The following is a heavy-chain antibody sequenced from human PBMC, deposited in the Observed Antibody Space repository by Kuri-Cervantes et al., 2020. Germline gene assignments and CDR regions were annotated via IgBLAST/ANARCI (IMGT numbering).Heavy chain of an antibody. V-gene: IGHV3-53*01. J-gene: IGHJ6*02. CDR1: GFTVSSNY. CDR3: ARDWPHAYQLLIRYHPYYGMDV. CDR2: IYSGGST. Sequence: GESLKISYASCGFTVSSNYISWVRQAPGKGLERVSVIYSGGSTYYADSVKGRFTISRDKAKNSLYLEMNSLRDEDTAVYYCARDWPHAYQLLIRYHPYYGMDVWGQGTTVTVSS. D-gene: IGHD2-2*01.